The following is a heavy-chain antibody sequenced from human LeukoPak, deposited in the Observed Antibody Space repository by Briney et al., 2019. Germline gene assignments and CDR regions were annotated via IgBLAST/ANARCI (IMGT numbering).Heavy chain of an antibody. D-gene: IGHD4-17*01. Sequence: PGGSLRLSCAASGFTFSSYWMSWVRQAPGKGLEWVSAISGSGGSTYYADSVKGRFTISRDNSKNTLYLQMNSLRAEDTAVYYCAKDLGYGDYVFTGQYGMDVWGQGTTVTVSS. J-gene: IGHJ6*02. V-gene: IGHV3-23*01. CDR3: AKDLGYGDYVFTGQYGMDV. CDR2: ISGSGGST. CDR1: GFTFSSYW.